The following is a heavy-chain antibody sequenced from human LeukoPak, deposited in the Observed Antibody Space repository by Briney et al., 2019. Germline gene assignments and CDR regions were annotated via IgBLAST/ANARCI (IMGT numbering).Heavy chain of an antibody. D-gene: IGHD6-19*01. J-gene: IGHJ4*02. V-gene: IGHV3-30-3*01. CDR3: ARDNMFSSGWFYFDY. CDR1: GFTFRSYA. CDR2: ISYDGSNK. Sequence: GRSLRLSCAASGFTFRSYAMHWVRQAPGKGLEWVAVISYDGSNKYYADSVKGRFTISRDNSKNTLYLQMSSLRAEDTAVYYCARDNMFSSGWFYFDYWGQGTLVTVSS.